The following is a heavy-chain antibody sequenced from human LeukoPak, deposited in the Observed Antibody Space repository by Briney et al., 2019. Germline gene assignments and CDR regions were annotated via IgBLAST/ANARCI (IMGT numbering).Heavy chain of an antibody. V-gene: IGHV3-7*05. D-gene: IGHD6-6*01. Sequence: PGGSLRLSCAASGFTFSSYWMSWVRQAPGKGLEWVANIQQGGSEKYYVDSVKGRFTISRDNAKNSLFQQMNSLRAEDTAVYYCARCHSSSSGDYWGQGTLVTVSS. CDR2: IQQGGSEK. CDR3: ARCHSSSSGDY. CDR1: GFTFSSYW. J-gene: IGHJ4*02.